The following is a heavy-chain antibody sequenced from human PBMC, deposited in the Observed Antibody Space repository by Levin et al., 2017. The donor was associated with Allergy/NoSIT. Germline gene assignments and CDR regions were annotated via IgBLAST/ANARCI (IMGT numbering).Heavy chain of an antibody. V-gene: IGHV3-21*01. Sequence: LSLTCAASGFPFSDYSMNWVRQAPGKGLEWVASITTGGTYKYYVDSLRGRFTISRDNAMNSLYLRMNSLRAEDTAVYYCARGLGDSLWGQGTLVTVSS. CDR2: ITTGGTYK. J-gene: IGHJ4*02. CDR1: GFPFSDYS. D-gene: IGHD3-16*01. CDR3: ARGLGDSL.